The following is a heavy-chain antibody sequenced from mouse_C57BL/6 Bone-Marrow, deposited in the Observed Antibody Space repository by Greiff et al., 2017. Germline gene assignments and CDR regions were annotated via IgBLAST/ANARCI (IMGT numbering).Heavy chain of an antibody. CDR3: ARGDSSVFAY. V-gene: IGHV1-64*01. CDR2: IHPNSGST. CDR1: GYTFTSYW. D-gene: IGHD3-2*02. Sequence: VQLQQPGAELVKPGASVKLSCKASGYTFTSYWMHWVKQRPGQGLEWIGMIHPNSGSTNYNEKFKSKATLTVDKSSSTAYMQLSCLTSEDSAVYYCARGDSSVFAYWGQGTLVTVSA. J-gene: IGHJ3*01.